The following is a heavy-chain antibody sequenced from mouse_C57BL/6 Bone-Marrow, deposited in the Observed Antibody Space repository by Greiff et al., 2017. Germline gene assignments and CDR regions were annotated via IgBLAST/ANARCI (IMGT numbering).Heavy chain of an antibody. Sequence: QVQLQQSGAELVKPGASVKVSCKASGYTFTSYWMHWVKQRPGQGLEWIGRIHPSDSDTNYNQKFKGKATLTVDKSSSTAYMQLSSLTSEDSAVYYCAILYYYGSSWDYAMDYWGQGTSVTVSS. V-gene: IGHV1-74*01. D-gene: IGHD1-1*01. CDR2: IHPSDSDT. CDR1: GYTFTSYW. CDR3: AILYYYGSSWDYAMDY. J-gene: IGHJ4*01.